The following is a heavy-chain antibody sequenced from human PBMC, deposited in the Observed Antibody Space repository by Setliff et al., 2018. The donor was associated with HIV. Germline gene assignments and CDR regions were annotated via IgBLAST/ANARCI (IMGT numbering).Heavy chain of an antibody. CDR3: ARLLRYCRSADCYRAFDF. CDR2: INHGGST. D-gene: IGHD2-21*02. CDR1: GGSFSPYY. V-gene: IGHV4-34*10. J-gene: IGHJ4*02. Sequence: SETLSLTCAVYGGSFSPYYWTWIRQPPGKGLEWVWEINHGGSTNYNPSLKSRITMSINTSEKQFYPKLNSVTAADTAVYYCARLLRYCRSADCYRAFDFWGQGTPVTVSS.